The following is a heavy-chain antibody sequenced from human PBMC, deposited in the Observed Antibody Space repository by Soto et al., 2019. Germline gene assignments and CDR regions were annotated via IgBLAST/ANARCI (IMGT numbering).Heavy chain of an antibody. Sequence: EVQLLESGGGLVQPGGSLRLSCAASGFTFSNYAMTWVRQAPGKGLEWVSVITGSGGGTYFVDSVKGRFTISRDNSKNPVYLQMNSLRAEDTAVYYCATRPLTAAGFDYWGQGTLVTVSS. CDR2: ITGSGGGT. CDR1: GFTFSNYA. V-gene: IGHV3-23*01. J-gene: IGHJ4*02. D-gene: IGHD6-13*01. CDR3: ATRPLTAAGFDY.